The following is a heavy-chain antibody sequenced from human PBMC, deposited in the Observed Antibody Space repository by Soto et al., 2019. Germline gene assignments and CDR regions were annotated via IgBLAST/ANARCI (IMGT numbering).Heavy chain of an antibody. V-gene: IGHV4-59*01. Sequence: ASENLSLTCTVSGGSISRYYWSWSRQPPGKGLELIGYIYYSGSTNYNPSLKSRVTISVDSSKNQFSLKLSSVTAADTAVYYCARELYSSGWYYFDYWGQGTLVTVS. J-gene: IGHJ4*02. CDR3: ARELYSSGWYYFDY. CDR1: GGSISRYY. D-gene: IGHD6-19*01. CDR2: IYYSGST.